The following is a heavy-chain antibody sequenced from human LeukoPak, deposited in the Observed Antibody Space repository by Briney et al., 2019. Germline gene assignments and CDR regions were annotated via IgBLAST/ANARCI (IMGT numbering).Heavy chain of an antibody. D-gene: IGHD6-13*01. CDR1: GFTFSSYT. V-gene: IGHV3-48*01. CDR2: IGTSSTTI. CDR3: VKDRAALDS. J-gene: IGHJ4*02. Sequence: GGSLRLSCAASGFTFSSYTMNWVRQPPGKGLEWVSNIGTSSTTIYYADSVKGRFTISRDTSKNTLYLQMNSLRGEDTAVYYCVKDRAALDSWGQGTLVTVSS.